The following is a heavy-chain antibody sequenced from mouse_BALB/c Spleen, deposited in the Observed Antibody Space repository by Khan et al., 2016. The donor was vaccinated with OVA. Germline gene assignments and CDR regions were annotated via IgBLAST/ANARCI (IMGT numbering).Heavy chain of an antibody. D-gene: IGHD2-4*01. CDR2: IWSGGST. Sequence: QMQLEESGPGLVQPSQSLSITCTVSGFSLTSYGVHWVRQSPGKGLEWLGVIWSGGSTDYNAAFISRLSISKDNSKSQVFFKLNNLQANDTAIYYGARNYDYDEGLSYWGQGTLVTASA. CDR1: GFSLTSYG. V-gene: IGHV2-2*02. CDR3: ARNYDYDEGLSY. J-gene: IGHJ3*01.